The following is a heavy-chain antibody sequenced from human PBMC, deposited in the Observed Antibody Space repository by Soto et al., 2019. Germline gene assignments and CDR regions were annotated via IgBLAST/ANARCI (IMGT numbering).Heavy chain of an antibody. CDR3: ATDLAWQNFDY. V-gene: IGHV3-23*01. CDR1: GFTFSSYA. Sequence: EVQLLESGGGLVQPGGSLRLSCAASGFTFSSYAMSWVRQAPGKGLEWVSAISGRGGSTYYAYSVKGRFTISRYNSTNPLYLQKNSLRAEDTAVDYCATDLAWQNFDYWGQGTLVTVSS. CDR2: ISGRGGST. J-gene: IGHJ4*02.